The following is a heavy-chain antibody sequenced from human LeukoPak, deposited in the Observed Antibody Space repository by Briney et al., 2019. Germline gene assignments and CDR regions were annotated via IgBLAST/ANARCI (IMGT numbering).Heavy chain of an antibody. J-gene: IGHJ6*04. Sequence: SETLSLTCAVYGGSFSGDYWSWIRQPPGKGLEWIGEINHSGSTNYNPSLKSRVTISVDTSKNQFSLKVRSVTAADTAVYYCARGSGYSSRTSSPSWGKGTTVTVSS. CDR2: INHSGST. V-gene: IGHV4-34*01. CDR3: ARGSGYSSRTSSPS. CDR1: GGSFSGDY. D-gene: IGHD2-2*01.